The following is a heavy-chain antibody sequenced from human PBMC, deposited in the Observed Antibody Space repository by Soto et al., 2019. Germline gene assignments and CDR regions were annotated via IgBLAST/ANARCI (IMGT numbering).Heavy chain of an antibody. CDR2: ISTYNGNT. V-gene: IGHV1-18*04. D-gene: IGHD2-2*02. J-gene: IGHJ4*02. CDR3: ARDVPPTIVDS. Sequence: QVQLVQSGAEVKPPGASVKVSCRASGYIFTRHTITWVRQAPRQGLEWMGWISTYNGNTNYAQNFQDRVTLTTDTSTNTAYMELRSLRSDDTAVYYCARDVPPTIVDSWGQGSLVTVSS. CDR1: GYIFTRHT.